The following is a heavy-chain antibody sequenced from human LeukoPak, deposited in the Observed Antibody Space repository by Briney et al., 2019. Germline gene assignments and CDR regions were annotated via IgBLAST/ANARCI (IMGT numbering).Heavy chain of an antibody. CDR2: IIPIFGTA. CDR1: GGTFSSYA. J-gene: IGHJ3*02. V-gene: IGHV1-69*05. CDR3: AREDSLVRGINAFDI. D-gene: IGHD3-10*01. Sequence: SVKVSCKASGGTFSSYAISWVRQAPGQGLEWMGRIIPIFGTANYAQKFQGRVTITTDESTSTAYMELSSLRSEDTAVYYCAREDSLVRGINAFDIWGQGTMVTVSS.